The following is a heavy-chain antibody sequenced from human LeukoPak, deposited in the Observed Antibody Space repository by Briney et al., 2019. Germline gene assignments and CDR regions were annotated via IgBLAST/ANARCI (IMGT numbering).Heavy chain of an antibody. CDR1: GFTFSKYW. Sequence: GGSLRLSCAASGFTFSKYWMLCVRQAPGKGLESVSRINTDGTVTTYADSVKGRFTVSRDNADNTMFLQMNSVRDEDTAVYYCATKQWLAPPRHSCGQGTPVTVSS. CDR3: ATKQWLAPPRHS. V-gene: IGHV3-74*01. J-gene: IGHJ4*02. D-gene: IGHD6-19*01. CDR2: INTDGTVT.